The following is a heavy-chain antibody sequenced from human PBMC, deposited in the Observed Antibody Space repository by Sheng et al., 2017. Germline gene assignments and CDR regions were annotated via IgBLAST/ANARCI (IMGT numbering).Heavy chain of an antibody. V-gene: IGHV4-34*01. D-gene: IGHD4-4*01. CDR2: INHSGST. CDR1: GGSFSGYY. Sequence: QVQLQQWGAGLLKPSETLSLTCAVYGGSFSGYYWSWIRQPPGKGLEWIGEINHSGSTNYNPSLKSRVTISVDTSKNQFSLKLSSVTAADTAVYYCARGPTVTTFYDYWGQGTLVTVSS. J-gene: IGHJ4*02. CDR3: ARGPTVTTFYDY.